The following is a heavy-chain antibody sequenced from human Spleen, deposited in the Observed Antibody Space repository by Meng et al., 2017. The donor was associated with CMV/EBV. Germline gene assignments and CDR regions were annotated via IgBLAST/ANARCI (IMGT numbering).Heavy chain of an antibody. J-gene: IGHJ6*02. CDR2: IIPIFGTA. V-gene: IGHV1-69*05. Sequence: SGGTFSSYAISWVRQAPGQGLEWMGGIIPIFGTANYAQKFQGRVTITTDESTSTAYMELSSLRSEDTAVYYCARGEYGGKRYGMDVWGQGTTVTVSS. CDR1: GGTFSSYA. CDR3: ARGEYGGKRYGMDV. D-gene: IGHD4/OR15-4a*01.